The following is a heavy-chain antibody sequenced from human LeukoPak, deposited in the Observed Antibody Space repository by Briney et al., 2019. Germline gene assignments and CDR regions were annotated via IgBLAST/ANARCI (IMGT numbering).Heavy chain of an antibody. Sequence: SETLSLTCTVSGGSISSSSYYWGWIRQPPGKGLEWIGSIYYSGSTYYNPSLKSRVTISVDTSKNQFSLKLSSVTAADTAVYYCARRRGDFLTGFDYWGQGKLVTVSS. CDR1: GGSISSSSYY. V-gene: IGHV4-39*01. CDR2: IYYSGST. CDR3: ARRRGDFLTGFDY. D-gene: IGHD3-9*01. J-gene: IGHJ4*02.